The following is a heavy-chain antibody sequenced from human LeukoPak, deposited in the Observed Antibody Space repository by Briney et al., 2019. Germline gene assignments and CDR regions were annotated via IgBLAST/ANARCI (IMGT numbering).Heavy chain of an antibody. CDR1: GYSFTSYW. J-gene: IGHJ4*02. Sequence: GESLKISCKGSGYSFTSYWIGWVRQRPGKGLEWMGIFHPGDSESRYSPSFQGQVTMSADQTITTAYLQWNTLKASDTAMYFCARTIAFYYDSSSYMDFWGQGTLVTVSS. CDR3: ARTIAFYYDSSSYMDF. CDR2: FHPGDSES. V-gene: IGHV5-51*01. D-gene: IGHD3-22*01.